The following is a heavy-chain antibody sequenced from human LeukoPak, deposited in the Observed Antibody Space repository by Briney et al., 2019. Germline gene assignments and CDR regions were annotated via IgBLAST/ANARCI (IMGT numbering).Heavy chain of an antibody. V-gene: IGHV4-59*12. CDR2: IYYSGST. Sequence: SETLSLTCTGSGGSISSYYWSWIRQPPGKGLDWIGYIYYSGSTNYNPSLKSRVTISVDTSKNQFSLKLSSVTAADTAVYYCARASHDYGDYSHFDYWGQGTLVTVSS. D-gene: IGHD4-17*01. CDR3: ARASHDYGDYSHFDY. J-gene: IGHJ4*02. CDR1: GGSISSYY.